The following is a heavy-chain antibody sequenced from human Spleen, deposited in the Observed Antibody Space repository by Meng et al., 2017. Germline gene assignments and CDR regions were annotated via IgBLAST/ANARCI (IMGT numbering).Heavy chain of an antibody. CDR2: INGVFGTT. V-gene: IGHV1-69*05. D-gene: IGHD2-2*01. CDR1: GGIFSNSV. CDR3: ARKAGNCISTTCYSLDY. Sequence: SVKVFCKAPGGIFSNSVVGWVRQAPGQGLEWMGGINGVFGTTNYAQKFQGRVTITTDESTSTVYMELARLTSEDTAVYFCARKAGNCISTTCYSLDYWGQGTLVTVSS. J-gene: IGHJ4*02.